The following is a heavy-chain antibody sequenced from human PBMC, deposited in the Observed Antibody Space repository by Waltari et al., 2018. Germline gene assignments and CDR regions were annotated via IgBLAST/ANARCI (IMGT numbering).Heavy chain of an antibody. CDR2: INANTGDS. D-gene: IGHD1-1*01. CDR1: GYTFTAYY. CDR3: ARETLPGNKIIDY. J-gene: IGHJ4*02. V-gene: IGHV1-2*02. Sequence: QVQLVQSGAEVKEPGASVKVSCKTSGYTFTAYYLHWVRQAPGQGLEWMAWINANTGDSKPAQTFQGRVTVTRDTSITTAYLELSGLRSDDTALYYCARETLPGNKIIDYWGQGTLVTVSS.